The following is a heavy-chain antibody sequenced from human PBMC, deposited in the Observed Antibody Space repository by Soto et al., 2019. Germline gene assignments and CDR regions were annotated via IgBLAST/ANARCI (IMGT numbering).Heavy chain of an antibody. CDR1: GGTFSSYA. D-gene: IGHD6-19*01. Sequence: QVQLVQSGAEVKKPGSSVNVSCKASGGTFSSYAISWVRQAPGQGLEWMGGIIPIFGTANYAQKFQGRVTITAEESTSPAYMELSSLRVEETAVYYCARGCSGLYYYYGMDVWGQGTTVTVSS. CDR2: IIPIFGTA. CDR3: ARGCSGLYYYYGMDV. V-gene: IGHV1-69*01. J-gene: IGHJ6*02.